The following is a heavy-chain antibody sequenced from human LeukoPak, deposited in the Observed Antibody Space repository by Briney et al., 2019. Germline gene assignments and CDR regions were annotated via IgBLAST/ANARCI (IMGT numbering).Heavy chain of an antibody. CDR1: GFIVNNYY. CDR2: LYSGGMT. J-gene: IGHJ4*02. CDR3: ARMFGGNYYGYYFDN. V-gene: IGHV3-53*01. Sequence: GGSLRLSCSASGFIVNNYYMTWARQAPGKGLECVSILYSGGMTYYADSVKGRFTISADNSKNTVNLQMNSLRVEDTAIYYCARMFGGNYYGYYFDNWGQGSMLTVSS. D-gene: IGHD5-12*01.